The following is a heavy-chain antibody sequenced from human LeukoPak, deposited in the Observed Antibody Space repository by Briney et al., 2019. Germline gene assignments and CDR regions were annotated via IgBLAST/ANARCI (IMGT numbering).Heavy chain of an antibody. Sequence: SETLSLTCTVSGGSISSYYWSWIRQPPGKGLEWIGYIYYSGSTNYNPSLKSRVTISVDTSKNQFSLKLSSVTAADTAVYYCARDRGSYWGIDYWGQRTLVTASS. V-gene: IGHV4-59*01. CDR2: IYYSGST. CDR3: ARDRGSYWGIDY. J-gene: IGHJ4*02. CDR1: GGSISSYY. D-gene: IGHD1-26*01.